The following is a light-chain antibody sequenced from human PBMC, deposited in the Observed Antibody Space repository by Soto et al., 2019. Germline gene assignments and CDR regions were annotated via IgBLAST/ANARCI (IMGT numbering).Light chain of an antibody. CDR2: EVS. V-gene: IGLV2-8*01. CDR3: YSYAGSNNYV. CDR1: SSDVGGYNS. J-gene: IGLJ1*01. Sequence: QSALTQPPSASGSPGQSVTISCIGTSSDVGGYNSVSWYQQHPGTAPKLIIYEVSKRPSGVPDRFSGYQSGNTASLTVSGLQAEDEADYYCYSYAGSNNYVFGTGTKLTVL.